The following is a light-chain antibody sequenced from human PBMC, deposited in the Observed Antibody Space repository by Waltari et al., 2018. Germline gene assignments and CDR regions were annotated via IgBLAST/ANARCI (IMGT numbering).Light chain of an antibody. CDR1: QSVLYSSNSRNC. CDR3: QQYYTTPYT. V-gene: IGKV4-1*01. J-gene: IGKJ2*01. CDR2: WAS. Sequence: DIVMTQSPDSLGVSLGERATIHCKSRQSVLYSSNSRNCLAWFQQRPGQPPKLLIYWASTRESGVPDRFSGSGSGTDFTLTISSLQAEDVAIYYCQQYYTTPYTFGQGTKLDIK.